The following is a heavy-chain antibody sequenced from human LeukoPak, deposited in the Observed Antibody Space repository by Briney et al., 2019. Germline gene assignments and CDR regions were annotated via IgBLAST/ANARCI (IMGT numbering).Heavy chain of an antibody. CDR1: GFTFSSYS. D-gene: IGHD3-10*01. J-gene: IGHJ6*02. CDR2: ISSSSSYI. CDR3: ARVTVRGSGPGPLSLYYYYYGMDV. Sequence: GGSLRLSCAASGFTFSSYSMNWVRQAPGKGLEWVSSISSSSSYIYYADSVKGRFTISRDNAKNSLYLQMNSLRAEDTAVYYCARVTVRGSGPGPLSLYYYYYGMDVWGQGTTVTVSS. V-gene: IGHV3-21*01.